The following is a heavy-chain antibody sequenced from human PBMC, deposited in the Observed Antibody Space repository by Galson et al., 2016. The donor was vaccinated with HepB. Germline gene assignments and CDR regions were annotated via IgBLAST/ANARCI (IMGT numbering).Heavy chain of an antibody. J-gene: IGHJ3*02. V-gene: IGHV4-61*01. CDR3: ARVAGDFDDFDI. Sequence: SETLSLTCTVSGGSVSGDSYYWSWIRQPPGKGLEWIGYIYYSGSTSYNPSLKGRITISVDTSKNQFSLRLTSVTTADTAVYFCARVAGDFDDFDIWGQGTMVTVSS. D-gene: IGHD7-27*01. CDR2: IYYSGST. CDR1: GGSVSGDSYY.